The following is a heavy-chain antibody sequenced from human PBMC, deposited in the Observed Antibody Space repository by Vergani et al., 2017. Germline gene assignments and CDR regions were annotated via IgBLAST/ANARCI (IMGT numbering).Heavy chain of an antibody. CDR3: ARGEDSGVLLWFGEFRY. D-gene: IGHD3-10*01. CDR2: IYYSGTT. Sequence: QVQLQESGPGLVKPSQTLSLTCTVSGGSISSGGYYWSWIRQHPGKGLEWIGYIYYSGTTYYNPSLTSRVTISVDTSKNQFSLKLSSVTAADTAVYYCARGEDSGVLLWFGEFRYWGQGTLVTGSS. CDR1: GGSISSGGYY. V-gene: IGHV4-31*03. J-gene: IGHJ4*02.